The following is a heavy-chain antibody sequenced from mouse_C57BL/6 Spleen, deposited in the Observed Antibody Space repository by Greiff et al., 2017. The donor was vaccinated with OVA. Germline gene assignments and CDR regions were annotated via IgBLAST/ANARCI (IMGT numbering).Heavy chain of an antibody. CDR2: IHPNSGST. J-gene: IGHJ4*01. V-gene: IGHV1-64*01. CDR3: ARSGLGQAMDY. D-gene: IGHD4-1*01. Sequence: QVQLQQPGAELVKPGASVKLSCKASGYTFTSYWMHWVKQRPGQGLEWIGMIHPNSGSTNYNEKFKSKATLTVDKSSSTAYMQLSSLTSEDSALYYCARSGLGQAMDYWGQGTSVTVSS. CDR1: GYTFTSYW.